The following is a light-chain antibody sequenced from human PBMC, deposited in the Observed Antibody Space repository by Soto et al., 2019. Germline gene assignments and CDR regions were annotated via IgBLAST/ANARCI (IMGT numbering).Light chain of an antibody. CDR2: EGT. V-gene: IGLV2-23*01. J-gene: IGLJ1*01. CDR1: SSDVGSYNL. CDR3: YSYAGENLYV. Sequence: QSALTQPPSASGSPGQSITIPCTGTSSDVGSYNLVSWFQQHPGKVPKLLIYEGTKRPSGLSDRFSGSKSGTTASLTISGLQAEDEAHYYCYSYAGENLYVFGTGTKVTVL.